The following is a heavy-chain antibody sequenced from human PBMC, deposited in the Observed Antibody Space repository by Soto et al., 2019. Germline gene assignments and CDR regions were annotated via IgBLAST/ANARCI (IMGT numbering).Heavy chain of an antibody. J-gene: IGHJ5*01. CDR1: GFTFSRYG. CDR3: ARDPSEGRVGNWFES. CDR2: ISSSTSYV. Sequence: EVQPVESGGGLVKPGGSLRLSCAASGFTFSRYGMNWVRQAPGKGLEWVSSISSSTSYVYYADSVKGRFSVSRDNAKKILYLEMYALRTEDTAVYYCARDPSEGRVGNWFESWGQGTLVTVSS. D-gene: IGHD2-2*01. V-gene: IGHV3-21*01.